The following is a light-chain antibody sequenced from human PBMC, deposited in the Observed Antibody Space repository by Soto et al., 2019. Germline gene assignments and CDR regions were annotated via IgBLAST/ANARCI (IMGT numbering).Light chain of an antibody. V-gene: IGLV1-44*01. CDR1: SSNIGINT. CDR2: NSD. J-gene: IGLJ1*01. CDR3: AAWDGSLNGFFV. Sequence: QSVLTQPPSASGTPGQRVTVSCSGSSSNIGINTVNWYQHLPGTAPKLLIYNSDQRPSGVPDRISGSKSGTSASLAIGGLQSEDEADYYCAAWDGSLNGFFVFGTGTKLTVL.